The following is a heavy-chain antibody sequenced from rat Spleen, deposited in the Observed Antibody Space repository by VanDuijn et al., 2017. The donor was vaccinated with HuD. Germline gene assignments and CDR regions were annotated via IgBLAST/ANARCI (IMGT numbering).Heavy chain of an antibody. D-gene: IGHD4-3*01. J-gene: IGHJ1*01. CDR3: ARHNSGYANWYFDF. CDR1: GFTFSDYY. V-gene: IGHV5-29*01. CDR2: ISYGDSSGHSST. Sequence: EVQLVESDGGLVQPGRSLKLSCAASGFTFSDYYMAWVRQAPTKGLEWVATISYGDSSGHSSTYYRDSVKGRFTISRDNAKSTLYLQMDSLRSEDTATYYCARHNSGYANWYFDFWGPGTMVTVSS.